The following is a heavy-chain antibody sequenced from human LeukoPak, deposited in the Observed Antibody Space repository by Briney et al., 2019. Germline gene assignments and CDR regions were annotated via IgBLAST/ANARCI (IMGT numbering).Heavy chain of an antibody. Sequence: ASVKVSCKASGYTFTSYDINWVRQATGQGLEWMGWMNPNSGDTGYAQKFQGRVAMTRNTSISTAYMELSSLRSEDTAVYYCARASRGTPTTYWGQGTLVTVSS. CDR1: GYTFTSYD. J-gene: IGHJ4*02. D-gene: IGHD3-16*01. CDR2: MNPNSGDT. CDR3: ARASRGTPTTY. V-gene: IGHV1-8*01.